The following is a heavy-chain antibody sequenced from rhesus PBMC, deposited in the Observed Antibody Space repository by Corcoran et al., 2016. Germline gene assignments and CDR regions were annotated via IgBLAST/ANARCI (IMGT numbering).Heavy chain of an antibody. Sequence: QVQLQESGPGLVKPSETLSLTCTVAGASISSNWWSWIRQSPGKGLGWIGEINGKGRTTNYNPSLKSRLTISKAASKNQFSLKLSSVPAADTAVYHCARAGNWRLDYWGQGVLVTVSS. CDR3: ARAGNWRLDY. D-gene: IGHD6-25*01. CDR2: INGKGRTT. J-gene: IGHJ4*01. CDR1: GASISSNW. V-gene: IGHV4-80*01.